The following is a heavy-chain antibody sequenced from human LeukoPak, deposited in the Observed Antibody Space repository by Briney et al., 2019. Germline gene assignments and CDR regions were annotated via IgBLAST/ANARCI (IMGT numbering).Heavy chain of an antibody. D-gene: IGHD6-13*01. Sequence: WGSLRLSCAASGFTFSSYAMHWVRQAPGKGLEWVAVISYDGSNKYYADSVKGRFTISRDNSKNTLCLQMNSLRAEDTAVYYCARKGGSSSWSDYFDYWGQGTLVTVSS. J-gene: IGHJ4*02. CDR1: GFTFSSYA. V-gene: IGHV3-30*04. CDR3: ARKGGSSSWSDYFDY. CDR2: ISYDGSNK.